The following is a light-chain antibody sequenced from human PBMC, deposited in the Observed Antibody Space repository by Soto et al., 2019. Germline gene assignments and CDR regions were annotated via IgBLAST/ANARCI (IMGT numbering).Light chain of an antibody. Sequence: DIQMTQSPSSVSASVGDRVTITCRASQDISSWLDWYQHHPGKAPKLLIYAATNLQSGVPSRFSGSGSGTDFTLTISRLQPEDFATSYCQPANSFPLTFGGGTKVEIK. CDR1: QDISSW. CDR2: AAT. CDR3: QPANSFPLT. J-gene: IGKJ4*01. V-gene: IGKV1-12*01.